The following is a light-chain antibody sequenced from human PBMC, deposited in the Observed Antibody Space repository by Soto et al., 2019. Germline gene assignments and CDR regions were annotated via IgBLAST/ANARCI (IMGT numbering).Light chain of an antibody. CDR2: AAS. Sequence: IPMTKSPSSLSASGGNRVAITGLASQGISNSLAWYQQLPGKVPRLLMSAASTLQLGVPSRFSGSGSGTDFTLTISSLQPEDVATYYCQKYNTVPLTFGPGTKVEIK. CDR3: QKYNTVPLT. CDR1: QGISNS. V-gene: IGKV1-27*01. J-gene: IGKJ3*01.